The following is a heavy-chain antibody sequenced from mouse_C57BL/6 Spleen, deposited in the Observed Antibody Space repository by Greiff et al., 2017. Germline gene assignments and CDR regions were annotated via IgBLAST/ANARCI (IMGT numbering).Heavy chain of an antibody. J-gene: IGHJ4*01. CDR3: TQNYYDYAMDY. CDR2: ISSGGDYI. D-gene: IGHD1-1*01. CDR1: GFTFSSYA. Sequence: EVKLMESGEGLVKPGGSLKLSCAASGFTFSSYAMSWVRQTPEKRLEWVAYISSGGDYIYYADTVKGRFTISRDNARNTLYLQMSSLKSEDTAMYYCTQNYYDYAMDYGGQGTSVTVAS. V-gene: IGHV5-9-1*02.